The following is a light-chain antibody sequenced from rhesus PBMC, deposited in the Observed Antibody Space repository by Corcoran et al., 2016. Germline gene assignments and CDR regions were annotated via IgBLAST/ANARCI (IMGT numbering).Light chain of an antibody. CDR2: KAS. V-gene: IGKV1-18*01. CDR3: QQGYNTPLT. CDR1: QSISSW. J-gene: IGKJ4*01. Sequence: DIQMTQSPSSLSASVGDTVTITCRASQSISSWLDWYQQKPGKAPKLLIYKASSLQSGVPSRFSGSGSGTDYTLTISSLQPEDFATYYCQQGYNTPLTFGGGTKVEIK.